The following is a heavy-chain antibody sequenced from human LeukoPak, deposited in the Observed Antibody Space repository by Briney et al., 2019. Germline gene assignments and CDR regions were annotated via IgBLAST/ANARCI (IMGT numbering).Heavy chain of an antibody. D-gene: IGHD2-2*01. J-gene: IGHJ5*02. CDR3: AKSLSSFGFDP. Sequence: GGSLRLSCAASGFTFSSYSMNWVRQAPGKGLEWVSSISSSSSYIYYADSVKGRFTISRDNAKNSLYLPMNSLRPEDTAVYYCAKSLSSFGFDPWGQGTLATVSS. V-gene: IGHV3-21*04. CDR1: GFTFSSYS. CDR2: ISSSSSYI.